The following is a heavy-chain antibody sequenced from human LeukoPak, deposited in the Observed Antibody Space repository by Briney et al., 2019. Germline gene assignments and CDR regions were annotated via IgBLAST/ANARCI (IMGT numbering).Heavy chain of an antibody. D-gene: IGHD6-6*01. CDR1: GGSISSGGYY. CDR3: ARWSTLTTPIIRGHSSSSGLVY. J-gene: IGHJ4*02. Sequence: SETLSLTCTVSGGSISSGGYYWSWIRQPPGKGLEWIGYIYHSGSTYYNPSLKSRVTISVDRSKNQFSLKLSSVTAADTAVYYCARWSTLTTPIIRGHSSSSGLVYWGQGTLVTVSS. CDR2: IYHSGST. V-gene: IGHV4-30-2*01.